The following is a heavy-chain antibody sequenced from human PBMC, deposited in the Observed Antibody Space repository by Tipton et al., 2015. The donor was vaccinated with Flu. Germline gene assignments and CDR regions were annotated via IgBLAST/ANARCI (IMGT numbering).Heavy chain of an antibody. CDR3: TRMRGVDWNFDL. CDR2: VNNDGRGT. Sequence: SLRLSCAASGFTFSYWMHWVRQAPGKGLVWVSRVNNDGRGTSYADSVKGRFTISRDNAKNTLYLQMNSLRPEDTAVYHCTRMRGVDWNFDLWGRGTLVTVSS. V-gene: IGHV3-74*01. CDR1: GFTFSYW. D-gene: IGHD3-10*01. J-gene: IGHJ2*01.